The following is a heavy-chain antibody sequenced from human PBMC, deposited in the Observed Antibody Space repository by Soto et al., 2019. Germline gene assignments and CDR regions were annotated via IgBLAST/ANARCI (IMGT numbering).Heavy chain of an antibody. J-gene: IGHJ5*02. CDR1: ADTFTSYY. CDR2: INPNGGST. D-gene: IGHD3-16*02. Sequence: ASVKVSCKAPADTFTSYYMHWVRQAPGHGLEWMGVINPNGGSTRFAQTFQGRVTMTRDTSTSTVYMELRSLRSEDTAVYYCARDHYDYVWGSYRQNWFDPWGQGTLVTVSS. CDR3: ARDHYDYVWGSYRQNWFDP. V-gene: IGHV1-46*01.